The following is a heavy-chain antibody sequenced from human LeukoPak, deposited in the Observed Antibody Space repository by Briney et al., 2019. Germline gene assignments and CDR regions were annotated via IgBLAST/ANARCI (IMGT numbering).Heavy chain of an antibody. CDR2: FDPEDGET. V-gene: IGHV1-24*01. D-gene: IGHD2-2*01. CDR1: GYTLTELS. Sequence: ASVKVSCKVSGYTLTELSMHWVRQAPGKGLEWMGGFDPEDGETIYAQKFQGRVTMTEDTSTDTAYMELSSLRSEDTAVYYCARGVFVDCSSTSCHPGGDAFDIWGQGTMVTVSS. J-gene: IGHJ3*02. CDR3: ARGVFVDCSSTSCHPGGDAFDI.